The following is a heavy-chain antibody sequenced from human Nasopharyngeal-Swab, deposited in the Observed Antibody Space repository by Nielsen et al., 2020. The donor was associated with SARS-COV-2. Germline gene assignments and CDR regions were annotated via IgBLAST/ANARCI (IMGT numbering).Heavy chain of an antibody. J-gene: IGHJ6*02. CDR2: INPNSGGT. CDR1: GYTFTGYY. D-gene: IGHD3-22*01. Sequence: ASVKVSCKASGYTFTGYYMHWVRQAPGQGLEWMGWINPNSGGTNYAQKLQGRVTMTTDTSTSTAYMELRSLRSDDTAVYYCARGAVVRYGMDVWGQGTTVTVSS. V-gene: IGHV1-2*02. CDR3: ARGAVVRYGMDV.